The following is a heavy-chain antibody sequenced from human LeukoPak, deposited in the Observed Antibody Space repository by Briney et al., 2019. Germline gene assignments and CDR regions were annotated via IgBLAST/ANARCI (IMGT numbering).Heavy chain of an antibody. CDR2: IYYSGST. CDR3: AGGFSGSASLYYYYYGMDV. Sequence: SVTLSLTCTVSGGSISSHYWSWIRQPPGKGLEWIGYIYYSGSTNYNPSLKSRVTISVDTSKNQFSLKLSSVTAADTAVYYCAGGFSGSASLYYYYYGMDVWGQGTTVTVSS. J-gene: IGHJ6*02. D-gene: IGHD3-10*01. CDR1: GGSISSHY. V-gene: IGHV4-59*08.